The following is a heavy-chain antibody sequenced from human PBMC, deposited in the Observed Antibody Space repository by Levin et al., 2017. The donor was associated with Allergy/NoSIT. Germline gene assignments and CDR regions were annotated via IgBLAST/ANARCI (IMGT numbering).Heavy chain of an antibody. CDR3: ARGQREAVWTKSFLNYFYSGMDV. CDR2: INHSGFT. Sequence: SQTLSLTCAVSGGSFSDYVWIWIRQSPGKGPEWIGQINHSGFTDYNPSLKSRVTISLDTPKSQFSMRLRSVNAADAAKYYCARGQREAVWTKSFLNYFYSGMDVWGQGTTVAVSS. J-gene: IGHJ6*02. CDR1: GGSFSDYV. D-gene: IGHD1/OR15-1a*01. V-gene: IGHV4-34*01.